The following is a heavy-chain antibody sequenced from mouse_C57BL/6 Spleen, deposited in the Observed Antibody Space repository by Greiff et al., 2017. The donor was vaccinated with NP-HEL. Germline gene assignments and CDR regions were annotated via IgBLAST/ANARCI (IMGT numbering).Heavy chain of an antibody. Sequence: DVQLQESGPGMVKPSQSLSLTCTVTGYSITSGYDWHWIRHFPGNKLEWMGYISYSGSTNYNPSLKSRISITHDTSKNHFFLKLNSVTTEDTATYYCAREVYYGNSGNYFDYWGQGTTLTVSS. CDR3: AREVYYGNSGNYFDY. D-gene: IGHD2-1*01. J-gene: IGHJ2*01. V-gene: IGHV3-1*01. CDR2: ISYSGST. CDR1: GYSITSGYD.